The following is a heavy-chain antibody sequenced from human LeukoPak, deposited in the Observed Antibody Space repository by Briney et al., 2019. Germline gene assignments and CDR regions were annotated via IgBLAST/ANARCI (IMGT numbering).Heavy chain of an antibody. D-gene: IGHD3-16*01. V-gene: IGHV1-3*01. CDR1: GYTFSSYA. CDR3: ARGGALRGFDP. Sequence: GASVKVSCKASGYTFSSYAMHWVRQAPGQRLEWMGWINAGNGNTKYPQKFQGRVTITRDTSASTAYMELSSLRSEDTAVYYCARGGALRGFDPWGQGTLVTVSP. CDR2: INAGNGNT. J-gene: IGHJ5*02.